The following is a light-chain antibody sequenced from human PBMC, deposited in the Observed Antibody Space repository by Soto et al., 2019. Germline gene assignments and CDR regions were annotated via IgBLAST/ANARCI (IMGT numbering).Light chain of an antibody. CDR2: EGS. CDR1: SSDVGSYNL. J-gene: IGLJ2*01. V-gene: IGLV2-23*01. CDR3: CSYAGSSPYVV. Sequence: QSVLTQPASVSGSPGPSITISCTGTSSDVGSYNLVSWYQQHPGKAPRLMISEGSRRPSGVSNRFSGSKSGNTASLTISGLQADDDADYYCCSYAGSSPYVVFGGGTKLTVL.